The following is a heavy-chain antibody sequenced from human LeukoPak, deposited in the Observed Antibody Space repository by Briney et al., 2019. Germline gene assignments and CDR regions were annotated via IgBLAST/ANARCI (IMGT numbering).Heavy chain of an antibody. J-gene: IGHJ4*02. D-gene: IGHD3-3*01. CDR3: AREGGPLYYDFWSGYSGSNFDY. CDR2: IIPIFGTA. Sequence: GALVKVSCKASGGTFSSYAISWVRQAPGQGLEWMGGIIPIFGTANYAQKFQGRVTITADESTSTAYMELSSLRSEDTAVYYCAREGGPLYYDFWSGYSGSNFDYWGQGTLVTVSS. V-gene: IGHV1-69*13. CDR1: GGTFSSYA.